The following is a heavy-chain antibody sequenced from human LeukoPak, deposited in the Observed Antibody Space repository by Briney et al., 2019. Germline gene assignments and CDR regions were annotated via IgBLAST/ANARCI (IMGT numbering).Heavy chain of an antibody. J-gene: IGHJ4*02. D-gene: IGHD5-12*01. CDR2: IYYSGST. V-gene: IGHV4-59*13. CDR3: ASISGYDDYYFDY. CDR1: GDSISRYY. Sequence: SETLSLTCTVSGDSISRYYWSWIRQPPGEGLEWIGYIYYSGSTNYNPSRKSRVTISVDTSKNQFSLKLSSVTAADTAVYYCASISGYDDYYFDYWGQGTLVTVSS.